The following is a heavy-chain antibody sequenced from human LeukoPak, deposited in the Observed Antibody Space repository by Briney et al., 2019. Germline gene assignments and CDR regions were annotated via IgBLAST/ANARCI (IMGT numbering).Heavy chain of an antibody. CDR3: SSLEVSSSWRY. CDR1: GDSISSSSYF. CDR2: IYYTGST. J-gene: IGHJ4*02. D-gene: IGHD6-13*01. V-gene: IGHV4-39*07. Sequence: SETLSLTCTVSGDSISSSSYFWGWIRQPPGNGLEWIGSIYYTGSTDYTPSLKSRATISADTSKNQFSLKLTSVTAADTAVYYCSSLEVSSSWRYWGQGTLVTVSS.